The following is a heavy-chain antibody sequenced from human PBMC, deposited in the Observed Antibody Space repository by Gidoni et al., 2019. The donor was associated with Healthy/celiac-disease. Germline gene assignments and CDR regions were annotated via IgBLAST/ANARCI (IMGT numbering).Heavy chain of an antibody. V-gene: IGHV1-69*01. CDR2: IIPTFGTA. CDR3: ARGHPNYYGSGNWFDP. CDR1: GGTFSSYA. Sequence: QVQLVQSGAEVKKPGSSVKVSCKASGGTFSSYAISWVRQAPGQGLEWMGGIIPTFGTAHYAQKFQGRVTITADESTSTAYMELSSLRSEDTAVYYCARGHPNYYGSGNWFDPWGQGTLVTVSS. J-gene: IGHJ5*02. D-gene: IGHD3-10*01.